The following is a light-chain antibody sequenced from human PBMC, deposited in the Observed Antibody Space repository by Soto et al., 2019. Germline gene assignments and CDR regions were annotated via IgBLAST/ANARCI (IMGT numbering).Light chain of an antibody. Sequence: QAVLTQPPSASGTRGQVVTVSCSASTSNIGSNYVYWYQQLPGTAPKLLIYRNNQRPSGVPDRFSGSKSVTSASLAISGLWSDDEADYVCATWEDSLTIFTVFGTGTKVSVL. CDR2: RNN. V-gene: IGLV1-47*03. J-gene: IGLJ1*01. CDR3: ATWEDSLTIFTV. CDR1: TSNIGSNY.